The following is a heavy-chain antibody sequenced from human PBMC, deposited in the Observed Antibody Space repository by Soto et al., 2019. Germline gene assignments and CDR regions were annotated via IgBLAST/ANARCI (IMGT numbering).Heavy chain of an antibody. D-gene: IGHD2-8*02. CDR1: GFAVSANY. V-gene: IGHV3-53*01. CDR3: VRGVFRALGVFRRFDW. J-gene: IGHJ4*02. CDR2: IYSGGHT. Sequence: GGSLRLSCAASGFAVSANYMTWVRQAPGKGLEWVSFIYSGGHTYYADSVMGRFTISRDNSKNTVYLQMNSLRAEDTAVYYCVRGVFRALGVFRRFDWGGRGTLVPV.